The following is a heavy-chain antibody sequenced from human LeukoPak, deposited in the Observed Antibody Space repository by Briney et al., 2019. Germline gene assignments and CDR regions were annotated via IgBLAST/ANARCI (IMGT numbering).Heavy chain of an antibody. CDR2: IYTSGST. V-gene: IGHV4-4*07. J-gene: IGHJ4*02. CDR1: GGSISSYY. D-gene: IGHD2-2*01. CDR3: ARARPLGYCSSTSCYSAYYCDY. Sequence: SETLSLTWTVAGGSISSYYWSWIRQPAGKGLEWIGRIYTSGSTNYNPSLKSRVTMSVDTSKNQFSLKLSSVTAADTAVYYCARARPLGYCSSTSCYSAYYCDYWGQGTLVTVSS.